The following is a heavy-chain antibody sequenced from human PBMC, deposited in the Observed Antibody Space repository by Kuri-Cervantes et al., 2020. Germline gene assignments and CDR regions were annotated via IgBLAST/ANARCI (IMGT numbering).Heavy chain of an antibody. Sequence: ASVKVSCKASGYTFTGYYMHWVRQAPGQGLEWMGWINPNSGGTNYAQKLQGWVTMTRDTSISTAYMELSRLRSEDTAVYYCARGIGYCTGGVCRHVDAFGIWGQGTKVTVSS. CDR1: GYTFTGYY. D-gene: IGHD2-8*02. J-gene: IGHJ3*02. CDR3: ARGIGYCTGGVCRHVDAFGI. V-gene: IGHV1-2*04. CDR2: INPNSGGT.